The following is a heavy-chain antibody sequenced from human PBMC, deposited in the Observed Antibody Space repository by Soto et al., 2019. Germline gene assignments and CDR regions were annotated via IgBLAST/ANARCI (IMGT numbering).Heavy chain of an antibody. J-gene: IGHJ3*02. Sequence: SETLSLTCTVSGGSISSYYWSWIRQPPGKGLEWIGYIYYSGSTNYNPSLKSRVTISVDTSKNQLSLKLSSVTAADTAVYYCARDVYCTNGVCYNDAFDIWGQGTMVTVSS. CDR1: GGSISSYY. CDR2: IYYSGST. V-gene: IGHV4-59*01. D-gene: IGHD2-8*01. CDR3: ARDVYCTNGVCYNDAFDI.